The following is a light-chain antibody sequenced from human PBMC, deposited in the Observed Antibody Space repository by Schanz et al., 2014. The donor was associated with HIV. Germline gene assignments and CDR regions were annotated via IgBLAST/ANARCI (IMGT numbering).Light chain of an antibody. CDR2: GAS. CDR1: QSVRNNY. J-gene: IGKJ2*01. CDR3: QQYGTSPKT. Sequence: EIVLTQSPGTLSLSPRSRATLSCRASQSVRNNYLAWYQQKPGQAPRLLIYGASSRAPGIPERFSGWGSGTDFTLTISRREPEDLAVYFCQQYGTSPKTFGLGTRLEIK. V-gene: IGKV3-20*01.